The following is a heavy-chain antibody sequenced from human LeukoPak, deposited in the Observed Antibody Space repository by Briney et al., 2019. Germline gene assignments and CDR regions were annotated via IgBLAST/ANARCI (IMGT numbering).Heavy chain of an antibody. Sequence: SETLSLTCTVSGGSISSSSYYWSWIRQPPGKGLEWIGEINHSGSTNYNPSLKSRVTISVDTSKNQFSLKLSSVTAADTAVYYCARHIKDTAASDFWGQGTLVTVSS. CDR2: INHSGST. J-gene: IGHJ4*02. V-gene: IGHV4-39*01. D-gene: IGHD5-18*01. CDR3: ARHIKDTAASDF. CDR1: GGSISSSSYY.